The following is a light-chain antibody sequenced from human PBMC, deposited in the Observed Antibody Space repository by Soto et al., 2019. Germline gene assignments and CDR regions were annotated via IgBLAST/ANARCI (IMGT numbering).Light chain of an antibody. V-gene: IGKV3-15*01. CDR2: DAS. Sequence: EIVMTQSPATLSVSPGERATLSCRASQGVSSNFAWYQQKPGQAPRLLIYDASTRATGIPARFSGSGSGTEFTLTISRLEPEDSAVYYCQQYDNWPITFGQGTRLEIK. CDR3: QQYDNWPIT. CDR1: QGVSSN. J-gene: IGKJ5*01.